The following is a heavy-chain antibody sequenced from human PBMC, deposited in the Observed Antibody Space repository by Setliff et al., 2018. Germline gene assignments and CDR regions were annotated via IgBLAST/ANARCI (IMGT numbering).Heavy chain of an antibody. J-gene: IGHJ5*02. D-gene: IGHD3-10*01. Sequence: ASVKVSCKASGYTFTSYDINWVRQATGQGLEWMGWMNPNSGNTGYAKKFQGRVTMTRNTSRSTAYMELSSLRSEDTAVYYCARAELLWFGGFDPWGQGTLVTVSS. CDR1: GYTFTSYD. CDR3: ARAELLWFGGFDP. V-gene: IGHV1-8*02. CDR2: MNPNSGNT.